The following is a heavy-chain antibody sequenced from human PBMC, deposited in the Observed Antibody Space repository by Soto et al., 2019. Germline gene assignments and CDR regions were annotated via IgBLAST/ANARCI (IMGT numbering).Heavy chain of an antibody. CDR2: IYYSGST. CDR3: ARHPISVSDSSQYTWFDT. Sequence: SETLSLTCTVSGGSISSSSYYWGWIRQPPGKGLEWIGSIYYSGSTYYNPSLKSRVTISVDTSKNQFSLKLSSVTAADTAMYNCARHPISVSDSSQYTWFDTSGQGNLVTVS. J-gene: IGHJ5*01. V-gene: IGHV4-39*01. CDR1: GGSISSSSYY. D-gene: IGHD3-22*01.